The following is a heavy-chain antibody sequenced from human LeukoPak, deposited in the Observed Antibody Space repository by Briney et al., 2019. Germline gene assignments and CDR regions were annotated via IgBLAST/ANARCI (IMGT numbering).Heavy chain of an antibody. D-gene: IGHD2-2*01. CDR3: ARIYCSSTSCYAYYYYGMDV. V-gene: IGHV4-34*01. CDR2: INHSGST. J-gene: IGHJ6*02. CDR1: GGSFSGYY. Sequence: SETLSLTCAVYGGSFSGYYWSWIRQPPGKGLDWIGEINHSGSTNYNPSLKSRVTISVDTSKNQFSLKLSSVTAADTAVYYCARIYCSSTSCYAYYYYGMDVWGQGTTVTVSS.